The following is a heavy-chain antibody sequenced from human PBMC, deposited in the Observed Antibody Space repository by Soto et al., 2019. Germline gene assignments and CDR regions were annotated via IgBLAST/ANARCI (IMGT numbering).Heavy chain of an antibody. Sequence: GGSLRLSCAASGFTFSSYDMHWVRQATGKGLEWVSAIGTAGDTYYPGSVKGRFTISRENAKNSLYLQMNSLRAGDTAVYYCARGTNTVTTRAFDIWGQGTMVTVSS. V-gene: IGHV3-13*01. CDR1: GFTFSSYD. CDR3: ARGTNTVTTRAFDI. J-gene: IGHJ3*02. CDR2: IGTAGDT. D-gene: IGHD4-17*01.